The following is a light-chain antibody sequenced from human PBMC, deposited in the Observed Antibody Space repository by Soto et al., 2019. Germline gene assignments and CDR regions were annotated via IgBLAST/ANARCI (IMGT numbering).Light chain of an antibody. V-gene: IGLV2-23*01. Sequence: QSVLTQPASVSGSPGQSITISCSVTTSDVGGYNLVSWYQQHTAKAPKLLIYEGTQRPSGVSSRFSGSKSGNTASLTISGLQAEDEADYYCCSYASSSSYVFGNGTKVTVL. J-gene: IGLJ1*01. CDR3: CSYASSSSYV. CDR2: EGT. CDR1: TSDVGGYNL.